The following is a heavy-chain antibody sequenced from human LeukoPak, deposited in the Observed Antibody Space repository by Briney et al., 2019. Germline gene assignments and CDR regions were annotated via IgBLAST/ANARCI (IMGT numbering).Heavy chain of an antibody. CDR1: GFTFSSYA. V-gene: IGHV3-30*18. Sequence: GGSLRLSCAASGFTFSSYAMHWVRQDPGKGLEWVAVISYDGSNKYYADSVKGRFTISRDNSKDTLYLQMNSLRAEDTAVYYCAKIFCGGSCNWFDPWGQGTLVTVSS. CDR3: AKIFCGGSCNWFDP. CDR2: ISYDGSNK. D-gene: IGHD2-15*01. J-gene: IGHJ5*02.